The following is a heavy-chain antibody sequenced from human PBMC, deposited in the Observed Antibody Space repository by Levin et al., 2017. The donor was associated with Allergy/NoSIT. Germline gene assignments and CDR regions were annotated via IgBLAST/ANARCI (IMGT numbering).Heavy chain of an antibody. V-gene: IGHV1-46*01. J-gene: IGHJ4*02. D-gene: IGHD5-18*01. CDR1: GYTFTSYY. CDR3: ARATPDTHGYSYIPPSFDY. CDR2: INPSGGST. Sequence: ASVKVSCKASGYTFTSYYMHWVRQAPGQGLEWMGIINPSGGSTSYAQKFQGRVTMTRDTSTSTVYMELSSLRSEDTAVYYCARATPDTHGYSYIPPSFDYWGQGTLVTVSS.